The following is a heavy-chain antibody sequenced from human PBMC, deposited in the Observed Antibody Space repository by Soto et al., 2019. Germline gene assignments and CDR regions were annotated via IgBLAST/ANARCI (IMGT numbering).Heavy chain of an antibody. CDR3: ARNEYYYDSSGYSEAFDI. V-gene: IGHV1-69*02. CDR2: IIPILGIA. CDR1: GGTFSSYT. D-gene: IGHD3-22*01. Sequence: VQLVQSGAEVKKPGSSVKVSCKASGGTFSSYTISWVRQAPGQGLEWMGRIIPILGIANYAQKFQCRVTITADNSTSTSYMELSRLRSEHTAVYYCARNEYYYDSSGYSEAFDIWGQGTMVTVSS. J-gene: IGHJ3*02.